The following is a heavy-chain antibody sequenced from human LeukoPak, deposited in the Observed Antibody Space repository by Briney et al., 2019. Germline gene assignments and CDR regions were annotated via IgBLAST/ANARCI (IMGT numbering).Heavy chain of an antibody. J-gene: IGHJ5*02. CDR2: IYTSGST. CDR1: GGSISSYY. D-gene: IGHD3-16*02. CDR3: ARAVTYYDYVWGSYRYNWFDP. Sequence: PSETLSLTCTVSGGSISSYYWSWIRQPAGKGLEWIGRIYTSGSTNYNPSLKSRVTMSVDTSKNQFSLKLSSVTAADTAVYYCARAVTYYDYVWGSYRYNWFDPWGQGTLVTVSS. V-gene: IGHV4-4*07.